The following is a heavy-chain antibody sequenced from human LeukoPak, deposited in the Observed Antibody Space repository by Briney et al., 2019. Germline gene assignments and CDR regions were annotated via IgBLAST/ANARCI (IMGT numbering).Heavy chain of an antibody. J-gene: IGHJ4*02. V-gene: IGHV4-59*01. CDR1: GGSISNYY. Sequence: SETLSLTCTVSGGSISNYYWSWIRQPPGKGLEWIGYIYYSGTTNFNPSLRSRVTISVDTSKNQFSLKMSSVTAADTAVYYCARDSTPYSHSGYWGQGTLVTVSP. D-gene: IGHD4-11*01. CDR3: ARDSTPYSHSGY. CDR2: IYYSGTT.